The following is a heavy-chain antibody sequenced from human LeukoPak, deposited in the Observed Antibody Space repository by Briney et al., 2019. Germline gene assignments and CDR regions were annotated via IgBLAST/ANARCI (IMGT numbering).Heavy chain of an antibody. D-gene: IGHD6-13*01. CDR3: AKEGTSSTWTFDY. Sequence: GRPLRLSCSVSGFTFSSYAMHWVRQAPGRGLEYVSAISSNGGSTYYPDSLKGRFTISRDNSKNTLYLQMSSLRAEDTALYYCAKEGTSSTWTFDYWGQGTQVTVSS. CDR2: ISSNGGST. V-gene: IGHV3-64D*09. J-gene: IGHJ4*02. CDR1: GFTFSSYA.